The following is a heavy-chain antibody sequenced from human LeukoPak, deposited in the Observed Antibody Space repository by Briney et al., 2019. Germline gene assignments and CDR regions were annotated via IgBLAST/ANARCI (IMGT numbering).Heavy chain of an antibody. V-gene: IGHV4-30-4*01. CDR3: AGEDTVRGVSAIDY. CDR2: IYHSGST. Sequence: MPSETLSLTCTVSGGSISSGDYYWSWIRQPPGKGLEWIGYIYHSGSTYYNPSLKSRVTISVDRSKNQFSLKLSSVTAADTAVYYCAGEDTVRGVSAIDYWGQGTLVTVSS. CDR1: GGSISSGDYY. D-gene: IGHD5-18*01. J-gene: IGHJ4*02.